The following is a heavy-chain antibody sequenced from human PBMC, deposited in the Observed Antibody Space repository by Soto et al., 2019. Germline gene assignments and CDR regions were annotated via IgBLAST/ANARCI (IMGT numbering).Heavy chain of an antibody. D-gene: IGHD3-22*01. J-gene: IGHJ4*02. Sequence: SETLSLTWTVSGGSISSPRDYWGWIRQTPERGLEWIGTIYYSGSTYYNTSLKSRVTISVDTSHNQFSLMLTSVTAADTVVYYCARPRSSGYAGEFDYWGQGTLVTVSS. CDR1: GGSISSPRDY. CDR2: IYYSGST. V-gene: IGHV4-39*07. CDR3: ARPRSSGYAGEFDY.